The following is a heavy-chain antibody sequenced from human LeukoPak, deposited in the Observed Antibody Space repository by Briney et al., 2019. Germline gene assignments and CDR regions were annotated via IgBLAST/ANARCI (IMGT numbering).Heavy chain of an antibody. Sequence: GGSLRLSCVASGFTFDDYAMHWVRQAPGKGLEWVSGISWNSDSMVYADSVRGRFTISRDNAKKSLYLHMNSLRVEDTALYYCAKSLRSSFFDYWGQGTLVTVSS. CDR3: AKSLRSSFFDY. D-gene: IGHD3-10*01. CDR1: GFTFDDYA. V-gene: IGHV3-9*01. CDR2: ISWNSDSM. J-gene: IGHJ4*02.